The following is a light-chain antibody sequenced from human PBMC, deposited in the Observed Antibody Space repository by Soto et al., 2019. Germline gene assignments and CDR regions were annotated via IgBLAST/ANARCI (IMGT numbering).Light chain of an antibody. V-gene: IGLV2-8*01. J-gene: IGLJ2*01. CDR2: EVN. CDR1: SSDVGGYNY. CDR3: SSYAGSNNFVV. Sequence: QPVLTQPPSASGSPGQSVTISCTGTSSDVGGYNYVSWYQQHPGKAPKLMIYEVNKRPSGVPDRFSGSKSGNTASLTVSGLQAEDEADYYCSSYAGSNNFVVFGGGTKLTVL.